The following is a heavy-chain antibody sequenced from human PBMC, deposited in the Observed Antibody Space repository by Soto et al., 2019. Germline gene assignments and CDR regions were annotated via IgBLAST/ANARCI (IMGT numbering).Heavy chain of an antibody. D-gene: IGHD5-18*01. Sequence: QVQLQESGPGLVKPSETLSLTCTVSGGSVSSGNYYWSWIRQPPGKGLEWIGYIYYSGSTNYNPSRKCRVTISVDTSKTLSPLKLSSVTAADTAVYYCARDGYMAHWFDPWGQGTLVTVSS. CDR3: ARDGYMAHWFDP. CDR2: IYYSGST. CDR1: GGSVSSGNYY. V-gene: IGHV4-61*01. J-gene: IGHJ5*02.